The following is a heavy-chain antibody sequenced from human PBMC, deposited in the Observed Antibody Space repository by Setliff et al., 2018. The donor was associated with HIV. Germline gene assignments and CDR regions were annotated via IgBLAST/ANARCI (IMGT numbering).Heavy chain of an antibody. CDR1: GGTFSGYA. V-gene: IGHV1-69*05. CDR3: ARVPVSNYYYYMDV. J-gene: IGHJ6*03. CDR2: IIPIFGTA. Sequence: ASVKVSCKASGGTFSGYAISWVRQAPGQGLELMGGIIPIFGTANYAQKFQGRVTMTTDISTSTAYMELRGLRSADSAVYYCARVPVSNYYYYMDVWGKGTTVTVSS.